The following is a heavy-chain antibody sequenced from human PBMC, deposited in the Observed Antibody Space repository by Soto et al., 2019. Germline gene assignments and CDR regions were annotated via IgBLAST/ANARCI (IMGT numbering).Heavy chain of an antibody. CDR2: IFPSDSDT. CDR3: ARKDKGGYFNWFDP. V-gene: IGHV5-51*01. J-gene: IGHJ5*02. D-gene: IGHD2-21*02. CDR1: GYRFTSYW. Sequence: GESLKISCRTSGYRFTSYWIAWVRQMPGKGLEWMGIIFPSDSDTRYSPSFQGQVTISADRSTSTVFLQWASLKASDTAVYFCARKDKGGYFNWFDPWGQGTLVTVSS.